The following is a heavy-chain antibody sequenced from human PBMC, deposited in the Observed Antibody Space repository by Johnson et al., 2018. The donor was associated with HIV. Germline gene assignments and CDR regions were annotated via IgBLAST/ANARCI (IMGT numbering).Heavy chain of an antibody. Sequence: QVQLVESGGGVVQPGRSLSLSCAASGFTFSSYAMNWVRQAPGKGLEWVAVISYDGRNKDYADSVKGRCTISRDNSKNTLFLQMNSLRPEDTAVYHCAKDLSDSSGYHDAFDIWGQGTMVTVSS. CDR2: ISYDGRNK. V-gene: IGHV3-30*04. D-gene: IGHD3-22*01. J-gene: IGHJ3*02. CDR1: GFTFSSYA. CDR3: AKDLSDSSGYHDAFDI.